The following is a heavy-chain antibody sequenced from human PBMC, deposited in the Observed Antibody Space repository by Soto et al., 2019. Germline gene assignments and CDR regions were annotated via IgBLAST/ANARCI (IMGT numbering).Heavy chain of an antibody. CDR3: VRSVILSGGSYKGLIRLHYFDT. V-gene: IGHV4-34*01. D-gene: IGHD3-3*01. CDR1: GGSFSGYY. CDR2: INHSGST. Sequence: PSETLSLTCAVYGGSFSGYYWSWIRQPPGKGLEWIGEINHSGSTNYNPSLKSRVTISVDTSKSQFSLKLSSVAAADTAVYYCVRSVILSGGSYKGLIRLHYFDTWGPGTLVTVSS. J-gene: IGHJ4*02.